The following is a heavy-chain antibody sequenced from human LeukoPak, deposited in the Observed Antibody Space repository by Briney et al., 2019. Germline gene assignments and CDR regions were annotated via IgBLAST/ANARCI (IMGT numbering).Heavy chain of an antibody. V-gene: IGHV3-33*01. Sequence: GGSLRLSCAASGFTFSSYGMHWVRQAPGKGLEWVAVIWYDGSNKYYADSVKGRFTISRDNSKNTLYLQMNSLRAEDTAVYYCARGDYYDSSGYYPPAHWGQGTLVTVSS. CDR2: IWYDGSNK. CDR1: GFTFSSYG. D-gene: IGHD3-22*01. J-gene: IGHJ4*02. CDR3: ARGDYYDSSGYYPPAH.